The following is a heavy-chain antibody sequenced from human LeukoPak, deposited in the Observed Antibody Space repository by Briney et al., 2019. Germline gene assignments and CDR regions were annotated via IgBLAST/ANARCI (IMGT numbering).Heavy chain of an antibody. V-gene: IGHV1-2*06. J-gene: IGHJ4*02. CDR1: GYTFTGYY. D-gene: IGHD3-22*01. CDR2: INPNSGGT. CDR3: ARDSTQRYYYDSSGYYYGVDY. Sequence: GASVKVSCKASGYTFTGYYMHWVRQAPGQGLEWMGRINPNSGGTNYAQKFQGRATMTRDTSISTAYMELSRLRSDDTAVYYCARDSTQRYYYDSSGYYYGVDYWGQGTLVTVSS.